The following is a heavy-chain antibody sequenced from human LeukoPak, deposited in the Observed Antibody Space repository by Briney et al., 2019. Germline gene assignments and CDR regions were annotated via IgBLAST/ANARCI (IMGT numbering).Heavy chain of an antibody. J-gene: IGHJ4*02. CDR2: ISDSGGTT. CDR1: GFTFNSEA. V-gene: IGHV3-23*01. Sequence: PGGSLRISCAASGFTFNSEAMTWVRQGPGKRLEWVSSISDSGGTTYYADSVKGRFTISRDNSKNTVYLQMNSLRAEDTALYYCAKGLGFLPQFDYWGQGTLVAVSS. CDR3: AKGLGFLPQFDY. D-gene: IGHD6-19*01.